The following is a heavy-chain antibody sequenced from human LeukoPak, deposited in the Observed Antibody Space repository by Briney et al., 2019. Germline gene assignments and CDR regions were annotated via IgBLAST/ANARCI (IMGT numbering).Heavy chain of an antibody. D-gene: IGHD2-15*01. V-gene: IGHV3-23*01. Sequence: QAGGSLRLSCAASGFTFSSYAMSWVRQAPGKGLEWVSGISGSGGSTYYADSVKDRFTISRDNSKNTLYLQMNSLRAEDTAVYYCAKGCSGGSCYVRFDYWGQGTLVTVSS. CDR2: ISGSGGST. CDR1: GFTFSSYA. CDR3: AKGCSGGSCYVRFDY. J-gene: IGHJ4*02.